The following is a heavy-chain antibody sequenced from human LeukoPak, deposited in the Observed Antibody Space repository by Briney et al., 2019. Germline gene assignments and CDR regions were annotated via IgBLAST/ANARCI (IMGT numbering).Heavy chain of an antibody. D-gene: IGHD3-10*01. CDR1: GFTVSSNY. CDR3: ARDSGMSLLWFGDYFYFDY. V-gene: IGHV3-23*01. CDR2: ISGSGGST. J-gene: IGHJ4*02. Sequence: GGSLRLSCAASGFTVSSNYMSWVRQAPGKGLEWVSAISGSGGSTYYADSVKGRFTISRDNSKNTLYLQMNSLRAEDTAVYYCARDSGMSLLWFGDYFYFDYWGQGTLVTVSS.